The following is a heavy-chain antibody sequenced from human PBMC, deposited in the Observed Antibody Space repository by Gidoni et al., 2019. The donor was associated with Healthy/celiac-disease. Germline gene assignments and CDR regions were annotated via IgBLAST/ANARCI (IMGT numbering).Heavy chain of an antibody. J-gene: IGHJ5*02. CDR2: IFHSGST. CDR1: GGSISSGGYS. D-gene: IGHD2-2*01. CDR3: AREGGCSSTSCYLNWFDP. V-gene: IGHV4-30-2*01. Sequence: QLQLQESGSGLVKPSQTLSLTCAVSGGSISSGGYSWSWIRQPPGKGLEWMGYIFHSGSTYYNPSLKSRVTISVDRSKNQFSLKLSSVTAADTAVYYCAREGGCSSTSCYLNWFDPWGQGTLVTVSS.